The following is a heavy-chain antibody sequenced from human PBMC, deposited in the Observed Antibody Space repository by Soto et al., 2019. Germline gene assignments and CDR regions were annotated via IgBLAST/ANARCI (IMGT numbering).Heavy chain of an antibody. J-gene: IGHJ6*02. V-gene: IGHV1-3*01. CDR3: ATCLGLRYYYYGMDV. CDR1: GYTSTSYA. D-gene: IGHD5-18*01. CDR2: INAGNGNT. Sequence: ASVKVSCKASGYTSTSYAMHWVRQAPGQRLEWMGWINAGNGNTKYSQKFQGRVTITRDTSASTAYMELSSLRSEDTAVYYCATCLGLRYYYYGMDVWGQGTTVTVSS.